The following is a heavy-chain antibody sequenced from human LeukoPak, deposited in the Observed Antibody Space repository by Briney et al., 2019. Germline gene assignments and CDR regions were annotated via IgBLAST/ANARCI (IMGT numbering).Heavy chain of an antibody. Sequence: GASVKVSCKASGYTFTGYHMHWVRQAPGQGLEWMGWIAPNSGGTNYAQKFQGRVTTTRDTSISTAYMEVSRLRSDDTAVYYCAREYSSSSGRLYDYWGQGTLVTVSS. CDR3: AREYSSSSGRLYDY. J-gene: IGHJ4*02. CDR1: GYTFTGYH. D-gene: IGHD6-6*01. V-gene: IGHV1-2*02. CDR2: IAPNSGGT.